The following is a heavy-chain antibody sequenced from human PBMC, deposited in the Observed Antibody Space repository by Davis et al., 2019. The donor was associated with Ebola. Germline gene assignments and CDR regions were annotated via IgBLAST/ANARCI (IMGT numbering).Heavy chain of an antibody. J-gene: IGHJ4*02. CDR1: GFTFSGSA. CDR2: IRSKASSYAT. D-gene: IGHD2-8*01. V-gene: IGHV3-73*01. CDR3: ARGDGRDVLMVYAYFDD. Sequence: GGPLRLSCAVSGFTFSGSAMHWVRQASGKGLEWVGRIRSKASSYATAYAASVNGRFTISRDDSKNTAYLQMNSLRAEDTAVYYCARGDGRDVLMVYAYFDDWGQGTLVTVSS.